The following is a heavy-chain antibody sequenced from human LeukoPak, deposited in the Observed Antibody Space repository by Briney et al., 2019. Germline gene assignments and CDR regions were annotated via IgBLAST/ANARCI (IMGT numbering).Heavy chain of an antibody. CDR2: IYYSGST. J-gene: IGHJ3*02. CDR1: GGSISSSSYY. Sequence: SETLSLTCTVSGGSISSSSYYWGWIRQPPGKGLEWIGSIYYSGSTYYNPSLKSRVTISVDTSKNQFSLKLSSVTAADTAVYYCARDWDKEYYDSSGDDAFDIWGQGTMVTVSS. V-gene: IGHV4-39*07. CDR3: ARDWDKEYYDSSGDDAFDI. D-gene: IGHD3-22*01.